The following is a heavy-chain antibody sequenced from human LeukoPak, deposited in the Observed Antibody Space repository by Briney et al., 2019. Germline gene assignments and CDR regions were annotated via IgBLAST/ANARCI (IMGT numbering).Heavy chain of an antibody. D-gene: IGHD5-18*01. Sequence: GGSLRLSCAASGFTFSRYAMSWVRQAPGKGLEGVSAISGSGGSKYYADSVKGRFTIPRDNSKNTLYLQMNGLRAGDPPVYYFAALTAMVTYYGMDVWGQGTTVTVSS. CDR2: ISGSGGSK. CDR3: AALTAMVTYYGMDV. CDR1: GFTFSRYA. V-gene: IGHV3-23*01. J-gene: IGHJ6*02.